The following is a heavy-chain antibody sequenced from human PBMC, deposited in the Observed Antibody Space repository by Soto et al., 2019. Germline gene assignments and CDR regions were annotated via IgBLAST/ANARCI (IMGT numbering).Heavy chain of an antibody. CDR1: GYTFSAYY. V-gene: IGHV1-18*04. Sequence: ASVKVSCKTSGYTFSAYYMHWVRQAPGQGLEWMGWISAYNGNTNYAQKLQGRVTMTTDTSTSTAYMELRSLRSDDTAVYYCARTTVVTPGFDYWGQGTLVTVSS. J-gene: IGHJ4*02. D-gene: IGHD4-17*01. CDR2: ISAYNGNT. CDR3: ARTTVVTPGFDY.